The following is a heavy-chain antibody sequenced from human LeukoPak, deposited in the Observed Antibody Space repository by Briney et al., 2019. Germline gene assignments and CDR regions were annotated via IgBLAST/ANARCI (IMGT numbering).Heavy chain of an antibody. J-gene: IGHJ4*02. D-gene: IGHD1-1*01. CDR2: IQSDGGNQ. Sequence: GGSLRLSCTASGFTFSTHGIHWVRQAPGKGLEWVAFIQSDGGNQYYADSVKGRFTISRDNSKNTLYLQMNGLRPDDTAVYYCTKGIATEDYRFIFWGQGALVTVSS. CDR3: TKGIATEDYRFIF. V-gene: IGHV3-30*02. CDR1: GFTFSTHG.